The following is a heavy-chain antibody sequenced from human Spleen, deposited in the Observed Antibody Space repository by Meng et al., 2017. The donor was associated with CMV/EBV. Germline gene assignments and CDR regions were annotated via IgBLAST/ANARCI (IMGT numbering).Heavy chain of an antibody. V-gene: IGHV3-30*04. Sequence: GESLKISCAASGFTFSGYAMHWVRQAPGKGLEWVAVISYDGSNKYYADSVKGRFTISRDNSKNTLYLQMNSLRAEDTAVYYCANSKFALYYFDYWGQGTLVTVSS. CDR3: ANSKFALYYFDY. CDR2: ISYDGSNK. D-gene: IGHD2-21*01. J-gene: IGHJ4*02. CDR1: GFTFSGYA.